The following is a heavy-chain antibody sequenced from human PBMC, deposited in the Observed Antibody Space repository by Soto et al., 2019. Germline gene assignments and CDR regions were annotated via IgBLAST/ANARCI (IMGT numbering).Heavy chain of an antibody. CDR2: ISAYNGNT. D-gene: IGHD3-16*02. Sequence: QVQLVQSGAEVKKPGASVKVSCKASGYTFTSYGISWVRQAPGQGLEWMGWISAYNGNTNYAQKLQGRVTMTTDTSTSTAYMELRSLRYDDTAVYYCARDLRRLRLGEFSLPLDYWGQGTLVTVSS. CDR1: GYTFTSYG. V-gene: IGHV1-18*01. J-gene: IGHJ4*02. CDR3: ARDLRRLRLGEFSLPLDY.